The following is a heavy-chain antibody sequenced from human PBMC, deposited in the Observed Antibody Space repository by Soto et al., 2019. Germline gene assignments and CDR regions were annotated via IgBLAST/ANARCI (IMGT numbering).Heavy chain of an antibody. J-gene: IGHJ4*02. CDR3: ATVHNTSRSFDY. Sequence: GSLRLSCAASGFTFNIYAMTWVRQAPGKGLEWVSTTGATGRTTYYSDAVKGRFTVSRDNSKNTLDLQMSNLRAEDTAVYYCATVHNTSRSFDYWGQGTLVTVSS. CDR2: TGATGRTT. V-gene: IGHV3-23*01. CDR1: GFTFNIYA. D-gene: IGHD1-20*01.